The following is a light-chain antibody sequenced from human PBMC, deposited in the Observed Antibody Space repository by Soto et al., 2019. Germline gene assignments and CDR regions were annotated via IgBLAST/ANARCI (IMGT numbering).Light chain of an antibody. J-gene: IGLJ7*01. CDR3: GTWDNGLSAGVV. Sequence: QAVLTQPPSVSAAPGQKVTISCSGSSSNIGSYYVFWYQQLPGTAPKVLIYDNNKRPSGIPDRFSGSKSGTSATLGITGLQTGDEADYYCGTWDNGLSAGVVSGGGTQLTVL. V-gene: IGLV1-51*01. CDR1: SSNIGSYY. CDR2: DNN.